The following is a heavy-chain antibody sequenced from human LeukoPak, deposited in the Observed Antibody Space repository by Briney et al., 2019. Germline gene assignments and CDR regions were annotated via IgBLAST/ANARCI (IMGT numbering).Heavy chain of an antibody. D-gene: IGHD3-10*01. CDR2: ISTYNGNT. CDR1: GYTFTSHG. V-gene: IGHV1-18*01. J-gene: IGHJ6*03. Sequence: GSVKVSCKASGYTFTSHGISWVRQAPGQGLEWMGWISTYNGNTNYAQKLQGRVPMTTDTSTSTAYMDLRSLRSDDTAVYYCAREIGGSGSYYPGGDYYYMDVWGKGTTVTVSS. CDR3: AREIGGSGSYYPGGDYYYMDV.